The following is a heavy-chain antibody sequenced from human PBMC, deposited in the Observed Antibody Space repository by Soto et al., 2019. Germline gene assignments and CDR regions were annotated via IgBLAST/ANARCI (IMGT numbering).Heavy chain of an antibody. V-gene: IGHV3-11*03. CDR3: ANPIPKTGTAFGF. D-gene: IGHD1-1*01. J-gene: IGHJ4*02. CDR1: GFTFSDYY. Sequence: GGSLRLSCAASGFTFSDYYMSWIRQAPGKGLEWVSYISRSSNYTNYADSMKGRFTISRDNSKDTLYLQINSLRAEDTAVYYCANPIPKTGTAFGFWGQGTLVTVSS. CDR2: ISRSSNYT.